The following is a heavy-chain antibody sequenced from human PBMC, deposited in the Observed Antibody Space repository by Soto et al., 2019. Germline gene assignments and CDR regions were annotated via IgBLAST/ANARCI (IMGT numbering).Heavy chain of an antibody. J-gene: IGHJ5*02. V-gene: IGHV3-74*01. CDR2: INTDGSST. CDR1: GFTFSSYW. Sequence: EVQLVESGGNLVQPGGSLRLSCAASGFTFSSYWMHWVRQAPGKGLVWVSRINTDGSSTSYVDSVKGRFTISRDTAKNTLYLQVNSLSVEDTAVYYCARRGQEGPGLAHWGQGTLVTVSS. CDR3: ARRGQEGPGLAH.